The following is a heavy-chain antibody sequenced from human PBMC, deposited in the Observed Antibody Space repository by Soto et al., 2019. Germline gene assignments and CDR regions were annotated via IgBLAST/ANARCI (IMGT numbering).Heavy chain of an antibody. CDR2: IYPSDSDT. CDR1: GYNFAVYW. J-gene: IGHJ4*02. V-gene: IGHV5-51*01. CDR3: ARGGVSTRTFDY. D-gene: IGHD3-3*01. Sequence: GQSLKISCKGSGYNFAVYWIAWVRQMPGKGLELMGIIYPSDSDTRYRPSFQGQVTISADKSISSAYLQWSSLRASDTAMYYCARGGVSTRTFDYWGQGTPVTVSS.